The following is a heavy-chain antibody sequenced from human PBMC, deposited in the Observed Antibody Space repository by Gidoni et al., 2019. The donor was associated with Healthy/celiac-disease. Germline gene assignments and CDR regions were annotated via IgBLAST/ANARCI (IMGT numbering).Heavy chain of an antibody. D-gene: IGHD3-22*01. J-gene: IGHJ6*03. CDR3: ARAHYDSSGPYYYYYMDV. V-gene: IGHV1-2*04. CDR2: INPNSGGT. Sequence: QVQLVQSGAEVKKPGASVKVSCKASGYTFTVYSMHWVRQAPGQGLEWMGWINPNSGGTNYAQKFQGWVTMTRDTSISTAYMELSRLRSDDTAVYYCARAHYDSSGPYYYYYMDVWGKGTTVTVSS. CDR1: GYTFTVYS.